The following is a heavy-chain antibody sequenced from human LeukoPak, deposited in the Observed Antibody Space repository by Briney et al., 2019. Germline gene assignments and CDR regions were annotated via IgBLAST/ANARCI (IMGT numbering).Heavy chain of an antibody. Sequence: ASVKVSCKASGGTFSRNAITWVRQAPGQGLEWMGWMNPNSGNTGYAQKFQGRVTMTRNTSISTAYMELSSLRSEDTAVYYCARGYRYCSSTSCYLNYYYYYMDVWGKGTTVTVSS. J-gene: IGHJ6*03. CDR3: ARGYRYCSSTSCYLNYYYYYMDV. V-gene: IGHV1-8*01. CDR2: MNPNSGNT. D-gene: IGHD2-2*01. CDR1: GGTFSRNA.